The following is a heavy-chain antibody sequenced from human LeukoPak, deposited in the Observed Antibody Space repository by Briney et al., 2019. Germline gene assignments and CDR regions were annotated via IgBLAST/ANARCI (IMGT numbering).Heavy chain of an antibody. CDR1: GFTFSSYG. J-gene: IGHJ6*03. Sequence: GGSLRLSCAASGFTFSSYGMHWVRQAPGKGLEWVAFIRYDGSNKYYADSVKGRFTISRDNSKNTLYLQMNSLRAEDTAVYYCAKGGVRGVTAYYYYMNVWGKGTTVTISS. CDR3: AKGGVRGVTAYYYYMNV. CDR2: IRYDGSNK. D-gene: IGHD3-10*01. V-gene: IGHV3-30*02.